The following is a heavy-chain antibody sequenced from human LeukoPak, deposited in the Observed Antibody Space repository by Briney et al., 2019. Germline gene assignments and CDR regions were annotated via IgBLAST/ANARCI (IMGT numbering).Heavy chain of an antibody. CDR1: GGSISSYY. D-gene: IGHD3-3*01. Sequence: SVTLSLTCTVSGGSISSYYWSWIRQPAGKGLEWIGRIYSRGSTNYSPSLKSRVTMSLDTSKSQFSLKLSSLTAADTALYYCARGRFCSADICSGGDAFDIWGQGTMVSVSS. CDR2: IYSRGST. V-gene: IGHV4-4*07. J-gene: IGHJ3*02. CDR3: ARGRFCSADICSGGDAFDI.